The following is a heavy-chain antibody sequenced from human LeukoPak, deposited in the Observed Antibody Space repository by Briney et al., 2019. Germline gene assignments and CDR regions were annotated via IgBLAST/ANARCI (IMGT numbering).Heavy chain of an antibody. CDR3: VKRTGLYFDY. CDR1: GFTFSSYA. V-gene: IGHV3-64D*09. J-gene: IGHJ4*02. D-gene: IGHD7-27*01. Sequence: GGSLRLSCSASGFTFSSYAIHWVRQAPGKGLEYVSGISINGGNTYNANSLKGRITISRDNYKNTVDLQMSSLRTEDTAVYYCVKRTGLYFDYWGQGTLVTVS. CDR2: ISINGGNT.